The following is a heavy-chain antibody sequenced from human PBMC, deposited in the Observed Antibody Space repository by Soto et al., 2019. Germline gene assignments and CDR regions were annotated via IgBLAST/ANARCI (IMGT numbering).Heavy chain of an antibody. CDR3: ARGRMVRGVIIGSSNYYGLDV. D-gene: IGHD3-10*01. Sequence: SETLSLTCAVYGGSFSAYSWGWIREPPGKVLEWTGEIDRSGMTNYNPSIESRVTISVDTSQNQVSMKVSSVTAADTAVYHCARGRMVRGVIIGSSNYYGLDVWGQGATVYVSA. J-gene: IGHJ6*01. CDR2: IDRSGMT. CDR1: GGSFSAYS. V-gene: IGHV4-34*01.